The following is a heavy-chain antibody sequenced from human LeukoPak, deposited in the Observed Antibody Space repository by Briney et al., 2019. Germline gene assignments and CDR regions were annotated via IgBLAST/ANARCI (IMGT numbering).Heavy chain of an antibody. D-gene: IGHD2-21*01. V-gene: IGHV1-69*04. Sequence: ASVKVTCKASGGTFSSYAISWVRQAPGQGLEWMGRIIPILGIANYAQKFQGRVTMTRDTSISTAYMELSRLRSDDTAVYYCARIETAGGDPWGQGTLVTVSS. CDR1: GGTFSSYA. J-gene: IGHJ5*02. CDR2: IIPILGIA. CDR3: ARIETAGGDP.